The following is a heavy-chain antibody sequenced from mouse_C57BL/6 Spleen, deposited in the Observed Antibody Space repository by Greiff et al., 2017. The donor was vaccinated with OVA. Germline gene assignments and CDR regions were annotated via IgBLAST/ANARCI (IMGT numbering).Heavy chain of an antibody. J-gene: IGHJ2*01. CDR1: GYTFTDYY. V-gene: IGHV1-26*01. CDR2: INPNNGGT. CDR3: ARWGGDGYYHFDY. D-gene: IGHD2-3*01. Sequence: EVQLQQSGPELVKPGASVKISCKASGYTFTDYYMNWGKQSHGKSLEWIGDINPNNGGTSYNQKFKGKATLTVDKSSSTAYMELRSLTSEDSAVYYWARWGGDGYYHFDYWGQGTTLTVSS.